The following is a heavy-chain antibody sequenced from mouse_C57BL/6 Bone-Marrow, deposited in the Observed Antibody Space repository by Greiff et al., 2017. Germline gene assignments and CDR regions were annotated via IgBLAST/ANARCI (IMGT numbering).Heavy chain of an antibody. CDR2: INPNNGGT. CDR1: GYTFTDYY. J-gene: IGHJ2*01. D-gene: IGHD2-1*01. CDR3: AREWYKGDGESYYFDY. Sequence: EVQLQQSGPELVKPGASVKISCKASGYTFTDYYMNWVKQSHGKSLEWIGDINPNNGGTSYNQKFKGKATLPVDKSSSPAYMERRSLTSEDSAVXYGAREWYKGDGESYYFDYWGQGTTLTVSS. V-gene: IGHV1-26*01.